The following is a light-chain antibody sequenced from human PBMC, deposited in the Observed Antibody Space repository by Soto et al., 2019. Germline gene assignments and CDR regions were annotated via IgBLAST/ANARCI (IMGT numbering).Light chain of an antibody. CDR1: QSVSSSY. CDR3: QQDGSSLT. V-gene: IGKV3-20*01. CDR2: GAS. J-gene: IGKJ3*01. Sequence: EIVLTQSPGTLSLSPGERATLSCRASQSVSSSYLAWYQQKPGQAPRLLIYGASSRATGIPDRFSGSGYGTDVTLTISRLEPEDFAVYYWQQDGSSLTFGPWTKVDIK.